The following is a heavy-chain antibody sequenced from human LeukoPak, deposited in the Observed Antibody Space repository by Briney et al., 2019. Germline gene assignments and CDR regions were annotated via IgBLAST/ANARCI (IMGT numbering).Heavy chain of an antibody. J-gene: IGHJ4*02. Sequence: GGSLRLSCAASGFTFSSYSMNWVRQAPGKGLEWVSSISSSSSYIYYADSVKGRFTISRDNAKNSLYLQMNSLRAEDTAVYYCAREGLYYDFWSGYYDYWGQGTLVTVSS. D-gene: IGHD3-3*01. V-gene: IGHV3-21*01. CDR1: GFTFSSYS. CDR3: AREGLYYDFWSGYYDY. CDR2: ISSSSSYI.